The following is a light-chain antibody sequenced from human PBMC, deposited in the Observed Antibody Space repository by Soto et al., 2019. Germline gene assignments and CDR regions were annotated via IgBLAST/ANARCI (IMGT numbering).Light chain of an antibody. V-gene: IGKV1D-16*01. CDR3: QQYNSYPLT. Sequence: DVQMTQCPSSLSASVGDRVTITCRASQDIKTWLVWYQQKPEQAPKSLIYAASGLQAGVPSRFSGSGSGTDFTLTISSLQPEDSAIYYCQQYNSYPLTFGGGT. CDR1: QDIKTW. CDR2: AAS. J-gene: IGKJ4*01.